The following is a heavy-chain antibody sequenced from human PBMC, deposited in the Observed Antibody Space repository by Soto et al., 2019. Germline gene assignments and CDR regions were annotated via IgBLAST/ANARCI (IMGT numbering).Heavy chain of an antibody. V-gene: IGHV1-3*01. D-gene: IGHD3-10*01. J-gene: IGHJ3*02. CDR2: INAGNGNT. Sequence: QVQLVQSGAEVKKPGASVKVSCKASGYTFTSYAMHWVRQAPGQRLEWMGWINAGNGNTKYSQKFQGRVTITRDTYACTAYMELSRLRSEGTAVYYCARVAFLWFGEAHDAFDIWGQGTMVTVSS. CDR3: ARVAFLWFGEAHDAFDI. CDR1: GYTFTSYA.